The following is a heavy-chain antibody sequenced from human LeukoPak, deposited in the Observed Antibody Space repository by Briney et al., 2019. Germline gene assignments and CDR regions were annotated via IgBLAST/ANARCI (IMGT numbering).Heavy chain of an antibody. J-gene: IGHJ3*02. D-gene: IGHD3-22*01. V-gene: IGHV4-59*01. CDR2: IYYSGST. CDR1: GGSISSYY. Sequence: SETLSLTCTVSGGSISSYYWSWIRQPPGKGLEWIGYIYYSGSTNYNPSLKSRVTISVDTSKNQFSLKLSSVTAADTAVYYCASLTYYYDSSGYYESFDIWGQGTMVTVSS. CDR3: ASLTYYYDSSGYYESFDI.